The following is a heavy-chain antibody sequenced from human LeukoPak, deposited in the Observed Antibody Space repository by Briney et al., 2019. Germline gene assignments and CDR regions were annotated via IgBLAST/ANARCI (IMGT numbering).Heavy chain of an antibody. J-gene: IGHJ4*02. Sequence: SETLSLTCTVSGGSISSNGYYWGWIRQPPGKGLEWIGSIYYGGSTSYNPSLKSRGTISVDTSKNQVSLKLSTVTAADTAVYFCARQPNSGGPPIPIDYWGRGTLVTVSS. CDR2: IYYGGST. CDR3: ARQPNSGGPPIPIDY. D-gene: IGHD1-26*01. V-gene: IGHV4-39*01. CDR1: GGSISSNGYY.